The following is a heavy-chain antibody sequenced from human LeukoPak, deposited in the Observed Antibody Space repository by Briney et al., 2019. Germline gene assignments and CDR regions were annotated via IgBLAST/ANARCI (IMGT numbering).Heavy chain of an antibody. J-gene: IGHJ4*02. V-gene: IGHV6-1*01. Sequence: PSQTLSLTCAISEDSVSSKNGAWNWIRQSPSRGLEWLGRTYYRSKWYNDYAEFIQGRITINPDTSKNQFSLQLNSVTPEDTAVYFCARDMGTTGWYTFDYWGQGTLVTVSS. CDR1: EDSVSSKNGA. CDR3: ARDMGTTGWYTFDY. CDR2: TYYRSKWYN. D-gene: IGHD6-19*01.